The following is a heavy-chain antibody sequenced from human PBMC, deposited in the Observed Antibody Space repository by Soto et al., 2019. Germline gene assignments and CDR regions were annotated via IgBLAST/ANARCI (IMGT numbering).Heavy chain of an antibody. CDR3: AKENRDDDSGWYSSTDWFDP. CDR2: IIPIFGGA. D-gene: IGHD6-19*01. Sequence: SVKVSCKASGGTFDIFSISWVRQAPGQGLEWMGGIIPIFGGAEYSQKFQGRVTITADESASTAYMELSSLRSDDTAVYYCAKENRDDDSGWYSSTDWFDPWGQGTLVTVSS. J-gene: IGHJ5*02. V-gene: IGHV1-69*13. CDR1: GGTFDIFS.